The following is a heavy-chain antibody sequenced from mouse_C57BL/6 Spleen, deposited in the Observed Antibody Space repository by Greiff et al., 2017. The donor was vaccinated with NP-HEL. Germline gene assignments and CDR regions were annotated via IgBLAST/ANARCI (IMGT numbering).Heavy chain of an antibody. D-gene: IGHD1-1*01. Sequence: EVMLVESGGGLVKPGGSLKLSCAASGFTFSSYTMSWVRQTPEKRLEWVATISGGGGNTYYPDSVKGRFTISRDNAKNTLYLQVSSLRSEDTALYYCARPFYYGSSADYFDYWGQGTTLTVSS. CDR1: GFTFSSYT. CDR3: ARPFYYGSSADYFDY. J-gene: IGHJ2*01. V-gene: IGHV5-9*01. CDR2: ISGGGGNT.